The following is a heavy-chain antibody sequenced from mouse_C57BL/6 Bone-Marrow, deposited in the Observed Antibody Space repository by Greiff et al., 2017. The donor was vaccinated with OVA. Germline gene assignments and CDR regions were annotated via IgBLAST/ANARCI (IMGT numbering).Heavy chain of an antibody. Sequence: VQLQQSGAELVRPEASVKLSCTASGFNIKDDYMHWVKQRPEQGLEWIGWIDPENGDTEYASKFQGKATITADTSSNTAYLQLSSLTSEDTAVYYCTPDLFDYWGQGTTLTVSS. CDR2: IDPENGDT. CDR3: TPDLFDY. V-gene: IGHV14-4*01. CDR1: GFNIKDDY. J-gene: IGHJ2*01.